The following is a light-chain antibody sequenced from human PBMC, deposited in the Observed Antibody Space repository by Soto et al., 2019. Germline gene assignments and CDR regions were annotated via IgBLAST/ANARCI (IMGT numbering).Light chain of an antibody. CDR3: SSYGSTSTPYV. Sequence: QSALTQPASVSGSPGQSTTISCTGTSSDVGGYNYVSWYQQHPGKAPKLMIYEVSNRPSGVSHRFSGSKSANTASLTISGLQAEHESDYFCSSYGSTSTPYVFRPGTKLTVL. J-gene: IGLJ1*01. CDR1: SSDVGGYNY. CDR2: EVS. V-gene: IGLV2-14*01.